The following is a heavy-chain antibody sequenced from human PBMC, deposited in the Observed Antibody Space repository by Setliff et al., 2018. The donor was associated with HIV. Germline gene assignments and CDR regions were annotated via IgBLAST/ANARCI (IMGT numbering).Heavy chain of an antibody. Sequence: GGSLRLSCAASGFSFSDYYMSWIGQAPGTGLECISYISDSDTDIYYAASVRGRFTISRANAKNSLYLQMNSLRAEDTAVYYCARFANYYHTRGYWWFDPWGQGTLVTASS. V-gene: IGHV3-11*01. CDR2: ISDSDTDI. CDR3: ARFANYYHTRGYWWFDP. CDR1: GFSFSDYY. J-gene: IGHJ5*02. D-gene: IGHD3-22*01.